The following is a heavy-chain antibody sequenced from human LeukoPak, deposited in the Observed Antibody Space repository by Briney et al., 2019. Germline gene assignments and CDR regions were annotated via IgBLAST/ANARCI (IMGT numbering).Heavy chain of an antibody. CDR1: GGSISSGSYY. J-gene: IGHJ4*02. V-gene: IGHV4-61*02. D-gene: IGHD6-13*01. Sequence: PSETLSLTCTVSGGSISSGSYYWSWIRQPAGKGLEWIGRIYTSGSTNYNPSLKSRVTISVDMSKNQFSLKVSSVTAADTAVYYCARFYSSSWSYYFDYWGQGTLVTVSS. CDR2: IYTSGST. CDR3: ARFYSSSWSYYFDY.